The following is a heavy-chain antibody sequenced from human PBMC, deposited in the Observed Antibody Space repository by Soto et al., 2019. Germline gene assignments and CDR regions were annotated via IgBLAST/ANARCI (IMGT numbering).Heavy chain of an antibody. CDR1: GFTFSSYS. Sequence: GGSLRLSCAASGFTFSSYSMNWVRQAPGKGLEWVSYISSSSSTIYYADSVKGRFTISRDNAKNSLYLQMNSLRDEDTAVYYCARYQGYCSSTSRRYYYYYYGMDVWGQGTTVTVSS. D-gene: IGHD2-2*01. CDR2: ISSSSSTI. CDR3: ARYQGYCSSTSRRYYYYYYGMDV. J-gene: IGHJ6*02. V-gene: IGHV3-48*02.